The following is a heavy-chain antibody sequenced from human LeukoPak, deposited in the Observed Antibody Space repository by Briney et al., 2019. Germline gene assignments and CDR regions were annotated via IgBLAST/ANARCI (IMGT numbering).Heavy chain of an antibody. V-gene: IGHV3-30*04. CDR1: GFTFSSYA. Sequence: GGSLRLSCAASGFTFSSYAMHWVRQAPGKGLEWVAVISYDGSNKYYADSAKGRFTISRDNSKNTLYLQMNSLRAEDTAVYYCARDYDSSGIPPDIFDYWGQGTLVTVSS. CDR3: ARDYDSSGIPPDIFDY. J-gene: IGHJ4*02. D-gene: IGHD3-22*01. CDR2: ISYDGSNK.